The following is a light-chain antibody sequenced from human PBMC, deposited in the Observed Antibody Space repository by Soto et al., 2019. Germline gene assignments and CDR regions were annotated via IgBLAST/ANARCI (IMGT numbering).Light chain of an antibody. Sequence: EIVLTQSPATLSLSTGERATLSCRASRSIANYLAWYPQKPGQPPRLLLYDASNRATDIPVRFSGSGSGTDFTRTISSLEPEDFAVYYCQQRGYWYTFGQGTKLEIK. CDR1: RSIANY. CDR2: DAS. V-gene: IGKV3-11*01. CDR3: QQRGYWYT. J-gene: IGKJ2*01.